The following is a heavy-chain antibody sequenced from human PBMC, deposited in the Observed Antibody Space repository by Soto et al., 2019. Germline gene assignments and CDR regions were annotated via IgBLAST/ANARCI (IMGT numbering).Heavy chain of an antibody. CDR1: GGSISSCGYY. CDR2: IYYSGSC. CDR3: SRASIE. V-gene: IGHV4-31*03. Sequence: QVQLQESGPGLVKPSQTLSLTCTVSGGSISSCGYYWSWIRQHPGKGLEWIGYIYYSGSCYYTPSLKRRVSITVDTSKNQFSLKLSPVTAADTGVDYCSRASIEWGQGTLVTVSS. D-gene: IGHD3-10*01. J-gene: IGHJ4*02.